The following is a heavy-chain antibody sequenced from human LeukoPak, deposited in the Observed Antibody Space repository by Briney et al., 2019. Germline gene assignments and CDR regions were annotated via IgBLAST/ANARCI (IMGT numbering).Heavy chain of an antibody. CDR2: ISSGSDLI. Sequence: PGGSLRLSCAASGLSFSAYTMYWVRQAAGKGLEWVSVISSGSDLIYYADSMKGRFTISRDNAKNSVYLEMNSLRAEDTAVYYCAGSVRGTFFLDYWGQGTLVTVSS. V-gene: IGHV3-21*01. D-gene: IGHD3-10*01. J-gene: IGHJ4*02. CDR3: AGSVRGTFFLDY. CDR1: GLSFSAYT.